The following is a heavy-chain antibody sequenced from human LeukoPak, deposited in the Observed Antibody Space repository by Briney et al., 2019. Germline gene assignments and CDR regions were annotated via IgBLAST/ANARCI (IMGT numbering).Heavy chain of an antibody. V-gene: IGHV1-2*02. CDR3: ARELYDYDFWSGYPNENWFDP. D-gene: IGHD3-3*01. J-gene: IGHJ5*02. CDR2: INPNSGGT. CDR1: GYTFTGYY. Sequence: ASVKVSCKASGYTFTGYYMHWVRQAPGQGLEWMGWINPNSGGTNYAQKFQGRVTMTRDTSISTAYMELSRLRSDGTAVYYCARELYDYDFWSGYPNENWFDPWGQGTLVTVSS.